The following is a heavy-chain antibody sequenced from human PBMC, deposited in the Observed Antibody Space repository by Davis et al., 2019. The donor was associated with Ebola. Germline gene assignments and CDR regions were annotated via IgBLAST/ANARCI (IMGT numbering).Heavy chain of an antibody. CDR3: ARGRGYSSGWYLKDMDV. D-gene: IGHD6-19*01. CDR1: GYTFTSYY. V-gene: IGHV1-46*01. Sequence: ASVKVSCKASGYTFTSYYMHWVRQAPGQGLEWMGIINPSGGSTSYAQKFQGRVTMTRNTSISTAYMELSSLRSEDTAVYYCARGRGYSSGWYLKDMDVWGQGTTVTVSS. CDR2: INPSGGST. J-gene: IGHJ6*02.